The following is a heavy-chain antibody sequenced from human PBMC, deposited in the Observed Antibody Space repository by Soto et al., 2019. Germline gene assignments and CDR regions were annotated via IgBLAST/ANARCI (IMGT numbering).Heavy chain of an antibody. V-gene: IGHV1-46*01. Sequence: SSVKVSFKASGYKFTTYFIHLVVHGPGQGLEVMGMIHPSGDTGYAQKFRGRVTMTIDTSTTTAYMELRNLTSEDTAVYFSVRGYCTTSPCSGDFQFWGQGTLVTVSS. CDR1: GYKFTTYF. D-gene: IGHD2-15*01. J-gene: IGHJ1*01. CDR3: VRGYCTTSPCSGDFQF. CDR2: IHPSGDT.